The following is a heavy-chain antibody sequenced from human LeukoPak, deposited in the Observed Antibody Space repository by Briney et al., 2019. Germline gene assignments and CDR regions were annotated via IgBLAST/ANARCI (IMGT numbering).Heavy chain of an antibody. CDR1: EFTFYKHG. J-gene: IGHJ4*02. V-gene: IGHV3-30*03. Sequence: GRSLRLSCTPFEFTFYKHGMHWVRQAPGKGPEWVAIISSDGNRKYYAHSVEGRFTISRDNSKNTLYLQMDSLRVDDTAVYYCARDRAWNYFDSWGQGTLVTVSS. D-gene: IGHD3-3*01. CDR3: ARDRAWNYFDS. CDR2: ISSDGNRK.